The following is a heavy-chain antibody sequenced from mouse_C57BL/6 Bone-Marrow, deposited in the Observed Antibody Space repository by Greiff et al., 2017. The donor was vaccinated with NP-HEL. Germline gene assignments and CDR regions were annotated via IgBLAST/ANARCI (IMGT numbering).Heavy chain of an antibody. D-gene: IGHD1-2*01. CDR2: INPSSGYT. Sequence: QVQLQQSGAELARPGASVKMSCKASGYTFTSYTMHWVKQRPGQGLEWIGYINPSSGYTKYNQKFKDKATLTVDKSSSTAYMQLSSLTSEDSAVYYCARSHYYAHYYAMDYWGQGTSVTVSS. CDR1: GYTFTSYT. J-gene: IGHJ4*01. CDR3: ARSHYYAHYYAMDY. V-gene: IGHV1-4*01.